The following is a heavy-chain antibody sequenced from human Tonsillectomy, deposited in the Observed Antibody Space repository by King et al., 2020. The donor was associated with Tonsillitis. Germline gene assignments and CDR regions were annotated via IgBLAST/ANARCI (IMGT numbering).Heavy chain of an antibody. CDR2: ISSSSSTI. J-gene: IGHJ5*02. Sequence: VQLVESGGGLVQPGGSLRLSCAASGFTFSSYSMNWVRQAPGKGLEWVSYISSSSSTIYHADSVKGRFTISRDNAKNSLYLQMNSLRDEDTAVYYCARAYYGDYRYWFDPWGQGTLVTVSS. D-gene: IGHD4-17*01. V-gene: IGHV3-48*02. CDR1: GFTFSSYS. CDR3: ARAYYGDYRYWFDP.